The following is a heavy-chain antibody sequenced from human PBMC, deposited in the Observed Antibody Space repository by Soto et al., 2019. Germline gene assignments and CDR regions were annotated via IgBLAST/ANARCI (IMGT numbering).Heavy chain of an antibody. Sequence: SETLSLTCAVYGGSFSGYYWSWIRQPPGKGLEWIGEINHSGSTNYNPSLKSRVTIPVDTSKNQFSLKLSSVTAADTAVYYCARGSKGCSSTSCFYYYYYMDVWGKGTTVTVSS. CDR3: ARGSKGCSSTSCFYYYYYMDV. D-gene: IGHD2-2*01. CDR2: INHSGST. J-gene: IGHJ6*03. V-gene: IGHV4-34*01. CDR1: GGSFSGYY.